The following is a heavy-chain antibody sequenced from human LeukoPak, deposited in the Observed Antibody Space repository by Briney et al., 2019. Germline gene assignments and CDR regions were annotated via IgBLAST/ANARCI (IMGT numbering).Heavy chain of an antibody. CDR3: ARGSSPIDC. CDR1: GFTFSSYS. Sequence: GGSLRLXCAASGFTFSSYSMNWVRQAPGKGLEWVSDISSRSSTKYYADSVKGRFTISRDNAKNSLYLQMNSLRAEDTAIYYCARGSSPIDCWGKGTLVTVSS. J-gene: IGHJ4*02. D-gene: IGHD6-13*01. CDR2: ISSRSSTK. V-gene: IGHV3-48*01.